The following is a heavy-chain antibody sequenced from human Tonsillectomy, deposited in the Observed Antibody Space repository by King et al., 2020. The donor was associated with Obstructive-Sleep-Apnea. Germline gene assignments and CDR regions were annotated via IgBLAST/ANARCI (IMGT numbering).Heavy chain of an antibody. Sequence: QLQESGPGLVKPSETLSLTCTVSGGSISSSSYYWGWIRQPPGKGLEWIGNIYYSGSTYYNPSLKRRVTISVDTSKNQFSLKLSSVTAADTAVYYCGRGRDILTEDAFDIWGQGTMVTVSS. CDR3: GRGRDILTEDAFDI. CDR2: IYYSGST. J-gene: IGHJ3*02. V-gene: IGHV4-39*07. CDR1: GGSISSSSYY. D-gene: IGHD3-9*01.